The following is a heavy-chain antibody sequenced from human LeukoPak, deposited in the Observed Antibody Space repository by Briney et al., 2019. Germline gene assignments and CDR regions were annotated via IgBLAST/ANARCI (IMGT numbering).Heavy chain of an antibody. V-gene: IGHV1-8*02. D-gene: IGHD3-9*01. J-gene: IGHJ5*02. CDR3: ARALSNILTGYHNWFDP. CDR1: GYTFTGYY. Sequence: ASVKVSCKASGYTFTGYYMHWVRQATGQGLEWMGWMNPNSGNTGYAQKFQGRVTMTRNTSISTAYMELSSLRSEDTAVYYCARALSNILTGYHNWFDPWGQGTLVTVSS. CDR2: MNPNSGNT.